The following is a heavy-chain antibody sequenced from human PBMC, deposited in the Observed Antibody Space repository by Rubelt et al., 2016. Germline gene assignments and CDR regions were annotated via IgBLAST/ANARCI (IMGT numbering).Heavy chain of an antibody. Sequence: QLQLPESGPGLVKPSETLSLTCSVSGASITSTRHYWGWVRQPPGKGLEWIGSVYYSGKTYSNPYLKSRVTISVDTSENRFSRKLSSVTAADTAVYYCARGQGRDGYIHWGQGTLVTVSS. CDR2: VYYSGKT. D-gene: IGHD5-24*01. CDR3: ARGQGRDGYIH. V-gene: IGHV4-39*07. CDR1: GASITSTRHY. J-gene: IGHJ4*02.